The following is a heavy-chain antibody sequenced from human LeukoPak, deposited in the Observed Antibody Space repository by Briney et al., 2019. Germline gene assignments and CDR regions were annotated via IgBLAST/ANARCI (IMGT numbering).Heavy chain of an antibody. CDR1: GYTFTSYD. D-gene: IGHD6-19*01. CDR2: MNPNSGKT. J-gene: IGHJ4*02. V-gene: IGHV1-8*01. CDR3: ASRLNSGWYSTQVDY. Sequence: ASVKVSCKGSGYTFTSYDINWVRQAGGQGVEWMGWMNPNSGKTGYAQKFQGRVTMTSNTSISTAYMELSSLRSEDTAVYYCASRLNSGWYSTQVDYWGQGTLVTVSS.